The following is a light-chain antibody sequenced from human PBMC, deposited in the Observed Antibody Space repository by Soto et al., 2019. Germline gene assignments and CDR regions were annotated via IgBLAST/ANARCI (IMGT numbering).Light chain of an antibody. CDR1: QTLSSTF. CDR3: QQFDSSLT. V-gene: IGKV3-20*01. CDR2: GAS. J-gene: IGKJ1*01. Sequence: EIVLTQSPGSLSLSPGERATLSCRASQTLSSTFFAWYQQRPGQAPRLLIYGASRRATGIPDRFIGSGSGTDFTLTISRLEPEDVAVSYCQQFDSSLTFGQGTKVEVK.